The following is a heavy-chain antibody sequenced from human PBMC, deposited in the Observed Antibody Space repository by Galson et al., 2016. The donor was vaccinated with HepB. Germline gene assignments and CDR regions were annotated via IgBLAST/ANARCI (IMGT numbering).Heavy chain of an antibody. J-gene: IGHJ4*02. D-gene: IGHD3-16*01. CDR1: GFTFSDFG. CDR2: IWYDGSSK. V-gene: IGHV3-33*01. CDR3: ARGDYIWGNNHFFDY. Sequence: SLRLSCAASGFTFSDFGMHWVRQAPGKGPEWLTFIWYDGSSKYYADSVKGRFTISRDNSKNTLFLQVNSLRAEDTAVYYCARGDYIWGNNHFFDYWGQGILVTVSS.